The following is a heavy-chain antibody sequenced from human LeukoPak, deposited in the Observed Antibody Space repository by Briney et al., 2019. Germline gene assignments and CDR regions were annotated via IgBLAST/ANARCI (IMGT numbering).Heavy chain of an antibody. D-gene: IGHD6-13*01. CDR1: GGSLTNDDW. Sequence: PSGTLSLTCAVSGGSLTNDDWWNWVRQPPGKGLEWIGEIYHSGSTNYNPSLKSRVTISLDKSKNQFSLRLNSVTAADTAVYYCASLKAAAVNNWFDPWGQGTLVTVSS. V-gene: IGHV4-4*02. J-gene: IGHJ5*02. CDR3: ASLKAAAVNNWFDP. CDR2: IYHSGST.